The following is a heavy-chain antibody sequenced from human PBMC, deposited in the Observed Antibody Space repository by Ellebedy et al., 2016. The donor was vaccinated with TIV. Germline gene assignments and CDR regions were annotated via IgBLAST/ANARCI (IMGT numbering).Heavy chain of an antibody. CDR3: ARDPPADRTSTWG. CDR2: ISASGDST. J-gene: IGHJ4*02. V-gene: IGHV3-23*01. D-gene: IGHD2-15*01. Sequence: PGGFLRLSCSASGFTFNIYAMSWVRQAPGKGLEWVSLISASGDSTYYADSVKGRFTISRDNSKNTLYLQMNSLRAEDTAVYYCARDPPADRTSTWGWGQGTLVTVSS. CDR1: GFTFNIYA.